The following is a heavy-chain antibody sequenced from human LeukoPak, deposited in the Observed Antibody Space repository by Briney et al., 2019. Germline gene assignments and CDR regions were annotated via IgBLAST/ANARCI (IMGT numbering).Heavy chain of an antibody. D-gene: IGHD6-25*01. CDR1: GYTFTNYC. V-gene: IGHV1-46*01. Sequence: ASVKVSCKASGYTFTNYCIHWMRQAPGQGLEWVGIINLNAVTTRYAQKFQGRITVTRDTSTSTVYVELSSLRSEDTAVYFCAREGAAEAKNFDYWGQGTLVIVSS. CDR2: INLNAVTT. J-gene: IGHJ4*02. CDR3: AREGAAEAKNFDY.